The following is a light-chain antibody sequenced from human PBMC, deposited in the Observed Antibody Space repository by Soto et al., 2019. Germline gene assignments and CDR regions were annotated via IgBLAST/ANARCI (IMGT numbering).Light chain of an antibody. Sequence: QAVVTQPPSASGTPGQRVTISCSGSSSNIGSNSVNWYQQLPGTAPKLLIHSSDQRPSGVPDRFSGSKYGTSGSLAISGLQSEDEADYYCAAWDDSLNGYVFGTGTKVTVL. CDR1: SSNIGSNS. V-gene: IGLV1-44*01. CDR3: AAWDDSLNGYV. J-gene: IGLJ1*01. CDR2: SSD.